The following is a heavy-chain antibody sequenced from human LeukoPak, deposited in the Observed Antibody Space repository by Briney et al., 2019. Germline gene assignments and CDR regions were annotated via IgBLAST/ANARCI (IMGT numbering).Heavy chain of an antibody. V-gene: IGHV3-74*01. CDR2: INSDGSST. Sequence: GGSLRLSCAASGFTLSSYWMHWVRQAPGKGLVWVSRINSDGSSTSYADSVKGRFTISRDNAKNTLYLQMNSLRAEDTSVYYCARGPVAGTIDYWGQGTLVTVSS. CDR3: ARGPVAGTIDY. J-gene: IGHJ4*02. D-gene: IGHD6-19*01. CDR1: GFTLSSYW.